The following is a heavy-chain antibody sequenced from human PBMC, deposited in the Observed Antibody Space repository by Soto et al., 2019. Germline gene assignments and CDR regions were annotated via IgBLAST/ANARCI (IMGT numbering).Heavy chain of an antibody. D-gene: IGHD2-15*01. Sequence: EVQLVESGGGLVQPGGSLRLSCEASGFTFNSYEMNWVRQAPGKGLEWVSYISSSGSAIYYADSVKGRFTISRDNAKKSRNLQMNSLRVEDTAIYYCARESCSAASCSTRYGMDVWGQGTTVTVSS. CDR3: ARESCSAASCSTRYGMDV. CDR2: ISSSGSAI. J-gene: IGHJ6*02. CDR1: GFTFNSYE. V-gene: IGHV3-48*03.